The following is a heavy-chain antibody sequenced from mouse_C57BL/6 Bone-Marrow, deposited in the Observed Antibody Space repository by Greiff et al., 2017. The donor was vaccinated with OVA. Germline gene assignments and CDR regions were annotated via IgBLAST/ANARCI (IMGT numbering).Heavy chain of an antibody. CDR1: GYTFTEYT. CDR2: FYPGSGSI. J-gene: IGHJ1*03. CDR3: ARHEEGYYYGSRTWYFDV. V-gene: IGHV1-62-2*01. D-gene: IGHD1-1*01. Sequence: VKLQQSGAELVKPGASVKLSCKASGYTFTEYTIHWVKQRSGQGLEWIGWFYPGSGSIKYNEKFKDKATLTADKSSSTVYMELSRLTSEDSAVYFCARHEEGYYYGSRTWYFDVWGTGTTVTVSS.